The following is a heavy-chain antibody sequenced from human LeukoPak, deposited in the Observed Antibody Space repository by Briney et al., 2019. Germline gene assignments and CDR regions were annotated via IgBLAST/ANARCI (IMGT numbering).Heavy chain of an antibody. CDR2: INPNSGGT. J-gene: IGHJ3*02. V-gene: IGHV1-2*02. Sequence: GASVKVSCKASGYTFTSYDINWVRQATGQGLEWMGWINPNSGGTNYAQKFQGRVTMTRDTSISTAYMELSRLRSDDTAVYYCARGTFQFWGGAGDAFDIWGQGTMVTVSS. CDR1: GYTFTSYD. CDR3: ARGTFQFWGGAGDAFDI. D-gene: IGHD3-16*01.